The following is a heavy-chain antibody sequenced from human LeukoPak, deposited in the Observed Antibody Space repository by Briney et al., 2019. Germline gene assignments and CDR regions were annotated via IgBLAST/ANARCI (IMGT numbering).Heavy chain of an antibody. CDR3: ARVGGMTTINNAAFDI. CDR1: SGSISGNY. V-gene: IGHV4-59*01. J-gene: IGHJ3*02. Sequence: SETLSLTCSVSSGSISGNYWSWVRQPPGKGLEWIGYIHYSGSTNYNPSLKSRVTISLDTSKNQFSLKLTSVTAADTAIYYCARVGGMTTINNAAFDIWGQGTMATVSS. CDR2: IHYSGST. D-gene: IGHD4-4*01.